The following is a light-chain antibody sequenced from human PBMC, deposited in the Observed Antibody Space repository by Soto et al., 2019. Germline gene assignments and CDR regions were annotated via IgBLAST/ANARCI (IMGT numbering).Light chain of an antibody. CDR2: DAS. CDR1: QSVGSY. CDR3: QQYGRSPFT. Sequence: EIVLIQSPATLSLSPGERSTLSCRASQSVGSYLAWYQHKPGQAPRLLISDASNRATGIPARFSGSGSETDFTLTISRLEPEDFAVYYCQQYGRSPFTFGPGTKVDIK. V-gene: IGKV3-11*01. J-gene: IGKJ3*01.